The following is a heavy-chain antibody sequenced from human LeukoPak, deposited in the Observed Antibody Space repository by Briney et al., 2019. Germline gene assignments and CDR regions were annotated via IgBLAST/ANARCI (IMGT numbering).Heavy chain of an antibody. J-gene: IGHJ4*02. CDR3: AREWGSFYYYGSGSYYPLGHFDY. CDR2: ISAYNGNA. CDR1: GYTFTSYG. D-gene: IGHD3-10*01. V-gene: IGHV1-18*01. Sequence: ASVKVSCKASGYTFTSYGISWVRQAPGQGLEWMGWISAYNGNANYAQKLRGRVTMTTDTSTSTAYMELRSLRSDDTAVYYCAREWGSFYYYGSGSYYPLGHFDYWGQGTLVTVSS.